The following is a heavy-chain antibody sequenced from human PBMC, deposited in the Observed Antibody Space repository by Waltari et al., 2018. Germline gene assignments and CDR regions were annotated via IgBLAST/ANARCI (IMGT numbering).Heavy chain of an antibody. CDR3: ARECGYGSGSYSICWLGMDV. CDR1: GGTFSSYA. D-gene: IGHD3-10*01. V-gene: IGHV1-69*04. J-gene: IGHJ6*02. Sequence: QVQLVQSGAEVKKPGSSVKVSCKASGGTFSSYAISWVRQAPGQGLEWMGRIIPILGIANYAQKFQGRVTITADKSTSTAYMELSSLRSEDTAVYYCARECGYGSGSYSICWLGMDVWGQGTTVTVSS. CDR2: IIPILGIA.